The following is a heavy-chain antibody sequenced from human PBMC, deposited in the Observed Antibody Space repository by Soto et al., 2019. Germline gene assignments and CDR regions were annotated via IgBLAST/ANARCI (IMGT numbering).Heavy chain of an antibody. Sequence: QLQLQESGPGLVKPSETLSLTCSVSGDSISISSYYWGWVRQPPGKGLEWIGSIHYSGSTHYNPSLQSRVTISGDASKKQFSLKRGSVTAADTAMYYCASTKDETLYFDYWGQGNLVTVSS. CDR2: IHYSGST. V-gene: IGHV4-39*01. J-gene: IGHJ4*02. D-gene: IGHD2-15*01. CDR3: ASTKDETLYFDY. CDR1: GDSISISSYY.